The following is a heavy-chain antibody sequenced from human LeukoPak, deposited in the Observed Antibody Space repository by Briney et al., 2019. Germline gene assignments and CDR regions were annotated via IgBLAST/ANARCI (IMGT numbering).Heavy chain of an antibody. Sequence: GESLKISCKGSGYSFTSYWIGWVRQMPGKGLEWMGIIYPGDSDTRYSPSFQGQVTISADKSISTAYLQWSSLKASDTAMYYCARQQLVDTAMDYYYYMDVWGKGTTVTVSS. CDR1: GYSFTSYW. V-gene: IGHV5-51*01. CDR3: ARQQLVDTAMDYYYYMDV. CDR2: IYPGDSDT. J-gene: IGHJ6*03. D-gene: IGHD5-18*01.